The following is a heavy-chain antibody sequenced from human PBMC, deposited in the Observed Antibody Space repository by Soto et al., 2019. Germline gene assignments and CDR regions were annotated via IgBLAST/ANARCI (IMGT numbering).Heavy chain of an antibody. J-gene: IGHJ5*01. V-gene: IGHV4-30-4*02. CDR2: IYYSGST. CDR3: AKSRGITGTTFNWFDS. Sequence: SETLSLTCTVSGGSISSGDYYWSWIRQPPGKGLEWIGYIYYSGSTYYNPSLKSRVTISVDPSKNQFSLKVHSVNAADTAIYYCAKSRGITGTTFNWFDSWGQGTQVTVSS. D-gene: IGHD1-20*01. CDR1: GGSISSGDYY.